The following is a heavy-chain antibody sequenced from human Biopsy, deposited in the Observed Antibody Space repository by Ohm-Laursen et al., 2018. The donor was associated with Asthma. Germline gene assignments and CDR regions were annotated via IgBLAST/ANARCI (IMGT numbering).Heavy chain of an antibody. J-gene: IGHJ4*02. CDR1: RFNFRSYG. Sequence: SLRLSCAASRFNFRSYGMHWVRQAPGKGLEWLAIISYNGSNKVYADSVRGRFTIARDNSKNTLYLQMNSLRVDDTGVYYCARDSSGSHFDYWGQGTLVTVSS. V-gene: IGHV3-30*03. D-gene: IGHD6-19*01. CDR3: ARDSSGSHFDY. CDR2: ISYNGSNK.